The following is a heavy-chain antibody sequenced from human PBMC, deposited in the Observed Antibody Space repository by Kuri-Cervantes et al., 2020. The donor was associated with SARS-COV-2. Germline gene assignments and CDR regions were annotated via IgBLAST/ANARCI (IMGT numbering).Heavy chain of an antibody. CDR3: ARDFLGMDV. J-gene: IGHJ6*02. V-gene: IGHV3-7*01. CDR1: GFIVSSNY. CDR2: IKQDGSEK. Sequence: GESLKISCAASGFIVSSNYMSWVRQAPGKGLEWVANIKQDGSEKYYVDSVKGRFTISRDNAKNSLYLQMNSLRAEDTAVYYCARDFLGMDVWGQGTTVTVSS.